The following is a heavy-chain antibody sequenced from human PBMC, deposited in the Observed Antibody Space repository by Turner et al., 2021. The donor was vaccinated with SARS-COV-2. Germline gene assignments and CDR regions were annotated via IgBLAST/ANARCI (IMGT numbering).Heavy chain of an antibody. J-gene: IGHJ6*02. CDR1: GGSISSKS. CDR3: AGEVVVLTTTHYGMDV. Sequence: QVQLQESGPGLVRPSETLSLTCTVSGGSISSKSWSWIRQSPGRGLEWIGSIYYSGSTYYNPSLKSRVTISVDTSKNQFSLKLSSVTAADTAVYYCAGEVVVLTTTHYGMDVWGQGTTVTVSS. CDR2: IYYSGST. D-gene: IGHD1-26*01. V-gene: IGHV4-59*05.